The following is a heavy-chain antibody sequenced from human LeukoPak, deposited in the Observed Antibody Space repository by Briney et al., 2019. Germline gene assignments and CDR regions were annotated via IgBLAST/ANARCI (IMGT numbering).Heavy chain of an antibody. CDR1: GYIFTSYG. Sequence: ASVKVSCKASGYIFTSYGISWVRQAPGQGLKWMGWISAYNGNTNYAQKFQGRVTMTTDTSTSTAYMELRSLRSDDTAMYYCASSKWSAGGDYYHYMDVWGKGTTVTVSS. CDR3: ASSKWSAGGDYYHYMDV. D-gene: IGHD6-13*01. CDR2: ISAYNGNT. J-gene: IGHJ6*03. V-gene: IGHV1-18*01.